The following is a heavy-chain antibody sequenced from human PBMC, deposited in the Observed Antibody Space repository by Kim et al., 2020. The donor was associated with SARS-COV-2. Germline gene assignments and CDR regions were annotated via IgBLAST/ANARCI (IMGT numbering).Heavy chain of an antibody. J-gene: IGHJ3*02. CDR1: GFTFSSYW. CDR2: INSDGSST. CDR3: ARGRYSYGHDAFDI. D-gene: IGHD5-18*01. Sequence: GGSLRLSCAASGFTFSSYWMHWVRQAPGKGLVWVSRINSDGSSTSYADSVKGRFTISRDNAKNTLYLQMNSLRAEDTAVYYCARGRYSYGHDAFDIWGQGTMVTVSS. V-gene: IGHV3-74*01.